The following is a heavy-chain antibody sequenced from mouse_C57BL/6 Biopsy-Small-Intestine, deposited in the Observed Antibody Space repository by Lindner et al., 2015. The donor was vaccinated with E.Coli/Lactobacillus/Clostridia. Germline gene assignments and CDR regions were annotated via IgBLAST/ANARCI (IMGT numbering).Heavy chain of an antibody. CDR1: GFTFNTYA. Sequence: VQLQESGGGLVQPKGSLKLSCAASGFTFNTYAMHWVRQPPGKGLEWVARIRSKGSNYATYYADSVKDRFTISRDDSQSMLYLQMNNLKTEDTAMYYCVRQPIYYDPLYAMDYWGQGTSVTVSS. D-gene: IGHD2-4*01. V-gene: IGHV10-3*01. CDR2: IRSKGSNYAT. J-gene: IGHJ4*01. CDR3: VRQPIYYDPLYAMDY.